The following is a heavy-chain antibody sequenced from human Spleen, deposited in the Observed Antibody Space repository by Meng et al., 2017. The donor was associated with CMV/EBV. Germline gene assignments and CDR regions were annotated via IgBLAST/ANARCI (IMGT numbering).Heavy chain of an antibody. D-gene: IGHD3-22*01. V-gene: IGHV1-8*01. CDR3: ARGAYYDSSGYYYH. J-gene: IGHJ5*02. CDR2: MNPNSGNT. Sequence: ASGFTFTSYYIHWVRQATRQGLGWMGWMNPNSGNTGYAQKFQGRVTITRNTSISTAYMELSSLRSEDTAVYYCARGAYYDSSGYYYHWGQGTLVTVSS. CDR1: GFTFTSYY.